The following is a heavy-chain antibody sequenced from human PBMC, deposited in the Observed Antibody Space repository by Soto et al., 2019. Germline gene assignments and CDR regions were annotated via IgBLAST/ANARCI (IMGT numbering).Heavy chain of an antibody. J-gene: IGHJ5*02. V-gene: IGHV1-18*01. CDR2: ISGYNGNT. CDR1: GYTFSTSG. D-gene: IGHD3-22*01. CDR3: ENSPYYDCSGYYSWFFL. Sequence: ASVKVSCKASGYTFSTSGITWVRQAPGQGLEWMGWISGYNGNTIYAQKLQGRVTMTTETSTTTAYMELRSLRSDDTAVYYCENSPYYDCSGYYSWFFLWGQGTLVTVSS.